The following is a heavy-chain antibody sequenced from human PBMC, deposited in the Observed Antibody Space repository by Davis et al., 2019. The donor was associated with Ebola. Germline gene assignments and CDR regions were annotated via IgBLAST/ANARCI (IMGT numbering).Heavy chain of an antibody. CDR2: IKQDGSEK. V-gene: IGHV3-7*01. Sequence: GESLKISCAASGFTFSIYWMSWVRQAPGKGLEWVANIKQDGSEKTYVDSVKGRFTISRDNAKNSLYLQMNSLRAEDTAVYYCAKGSVTIFGVAPDYYGMDVWGKGTTVTVSS. CDR3: AKGSVTIFGVAPDYYGMDV. D-gene: IGHD3-3*01. J-gene: IGHJ6*04. CDR1: GFTFSIYW.